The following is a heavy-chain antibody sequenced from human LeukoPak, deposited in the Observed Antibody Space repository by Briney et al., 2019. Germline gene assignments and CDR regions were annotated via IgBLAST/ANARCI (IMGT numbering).Heavy chain of an antibody. V-gene: IGHV3-30*03. CDR2: ISYDGSNK. Sequence: PGRSLRLSCAASGFTFSSYGMHWVRQTPGKGLEWVAVISYDGSNKYYADSVKGRFTISRDNSKNTLYLQMNSLRAEDTAVYYCARDPSSLRDSYDYWGQGTLVTVSS. CDR3: ARDPSSLRDSYDY. J-gene: IGHJ4*02. CDR1: GFTFSSYG.